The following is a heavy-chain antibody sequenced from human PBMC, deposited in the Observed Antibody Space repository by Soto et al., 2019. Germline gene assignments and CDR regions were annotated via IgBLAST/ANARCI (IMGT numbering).Heavy chain of an antibody. Sequence: GASVKVSCKASGYTFTDYYMHWVRQAPGQGLEWMGWIDPNSGGTNYAQKFQGRVTMTRDTSISTAYMELSRLRSDDTAVYYCARYRYTGKSFDYWGQGTLVTVSS. V-gene: IGHV1-2*02. CDR1: GYTFTDYY. CDR2: IDPNSGGT. CDR3: ARYRYTGKSFDY. J-gene: IGHJ4*02. D-gene: IGHD1-20*01.